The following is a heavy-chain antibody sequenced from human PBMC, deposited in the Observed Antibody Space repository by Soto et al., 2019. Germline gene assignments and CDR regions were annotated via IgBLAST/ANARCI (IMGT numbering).Heavy chain of an antibody. CDR1: GFTFDDYA. D-gene: IGHD3-16*02. V-gene: IGHV3-43D*03. Sequence: GSLRLSCAASGFTFDDYAMHWVRQAPGKGLEWVSLISWDGGSTYYADSVKGRFTISRDNSKNSLYLQMNSLRAEDTALYYCAKDVRRAYYYGMDVWGQGTTVTVSS. CDR3: AKDVRRAYYYGMDV. CDR2: ISWDGGST. J-gene: IGHJ6*02.